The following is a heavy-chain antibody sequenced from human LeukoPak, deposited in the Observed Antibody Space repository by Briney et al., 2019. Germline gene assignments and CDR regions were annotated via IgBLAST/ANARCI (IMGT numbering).Heavy chain of an antibody. CDR3: ARVGRYCSTTGCDYYYGMDV. D-gene: IGHD2-2*01. Sequence: GGSLRLSCAASGFTFSNYAMSWVRQAPGKGLEWVSYISSGSPYINDADSVKGRFTISRDNAKSSLYLRMSSLRAEDTAVYYCARVGRYCSTTGCDYYYGMDVWGQGTTVTVSS. J-gene: IGHJ6*02. CDR1: GFTFSNYA. V-gene: IGHV3-21*05. CDR2: ISSGSPYI.